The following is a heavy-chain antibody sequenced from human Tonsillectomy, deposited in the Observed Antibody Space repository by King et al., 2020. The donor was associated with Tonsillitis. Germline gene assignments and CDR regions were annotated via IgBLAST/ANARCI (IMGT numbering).Heavy chain of an antibody. CDR2: SSSSSSYT. CDR1: GFTFSDYY. V-gene: IGHV3-11*06. D-gene: IGHD3-22*01. J-gene: IGHJ3*02. CDR3: ASPQYYYDSSGYWDAFDI. Sequence: VQLVESGGGLVKPGGSLRLSCAASGFTFSDYYMSWIRQAPGKGLEWVSYSSSSSSYTNYANSVKGRFTISRDNAKNSLYLQMNSLRAEDTAVYYCASPQYYYDSSGYWDAFDIWGQGTMVTVSS.